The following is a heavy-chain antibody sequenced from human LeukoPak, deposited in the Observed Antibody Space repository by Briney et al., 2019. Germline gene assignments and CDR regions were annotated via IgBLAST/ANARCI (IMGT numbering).Heavy chain of an antibody. J-gene: IGHJ3*02. V-gene: IGHV4-30-4*01. CDR2: IYCSGTT. Sequence: SETLSLTCTVSGGSISSGDYYWSWIRQPPGKGLEWIGYIYCSGTTYYNPSLKSRVTISADTSKNQFSLKLSSVTAADTAVYFCARLGQPNAFDMWGQGTTVSVSS. CDR3: ARLGQPNAFDM. CDR1: GGSISSGDYY. D-gene: IGHD7-27*01.